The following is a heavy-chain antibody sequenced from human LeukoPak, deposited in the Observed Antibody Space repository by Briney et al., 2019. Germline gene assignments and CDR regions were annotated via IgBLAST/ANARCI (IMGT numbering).Heavy chain of an antibody. CDR2: ITASSTAI. CDR1: GFTFSSYS. D-gene: IGHD2-21*02. V-gene: IGHV3-21*01. Sequence: GGSLRLSCAASGFTFSSYSMNWVRQAPRKGLEWVSSITASSTAIYSADSVKGRFTISRDNAKNSLYLQMNSLRAEDTAVYYCARAHPLAYCGGDCYLYYYYYMDVWGKGTTVTVSS. J-gene: IGHJ6*03. CDR3: ARAHPLAYCGGDCYLYYYYYMDV.